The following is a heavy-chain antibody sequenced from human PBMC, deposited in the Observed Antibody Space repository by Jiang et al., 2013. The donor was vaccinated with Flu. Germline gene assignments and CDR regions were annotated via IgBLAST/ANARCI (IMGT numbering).Heavy chain of an antibody. D-gene: IGHD3-3*01. Sequence: LLKPSEMLSLTCTVSGGSLSGHYWSWIRQPPGKGLEWIGYIYYSGSTNSNPSLKSRVTMSVDTSKNQFSLKLRSVTAADTAVYFCARGVNGGVGLHYYYYMDVSGHRDHGHRLL. V-gene: IGHV4-59*11. CDR3: ARGVNGGVGLHYYYYMDV. J-gene: IGHJ6*03. CDR1: GGSLSGHY. CDR2: IYYSGST.